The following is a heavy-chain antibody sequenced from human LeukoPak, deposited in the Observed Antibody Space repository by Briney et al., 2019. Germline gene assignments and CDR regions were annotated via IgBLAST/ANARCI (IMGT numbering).Heavy chain of an antibody. J-gene: IGHJ4*02. CDR1: GYTFTGYY. D-gene: IGHD1-26*01. Sequence: ASVKVSCKASGYTFTGYYMHWVRQAPGQGLEWMGWINPNSGGTNYAQKLQGRVTMTTDTSTSTAYMELRSLRSDDTAVYYCARDLRYSGSYPPLDYWGQGTLVTVSS. CDR2: INPNSGGT. V-gene: IGHV1-2*02. CDR3: ARDLRYSGSYPPLDY.